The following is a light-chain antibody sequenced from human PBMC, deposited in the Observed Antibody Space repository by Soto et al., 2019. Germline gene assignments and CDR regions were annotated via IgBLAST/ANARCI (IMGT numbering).Light chain of an antibody. V-gene: IGLV1-44*01. CDR1: SSNIGTNA. CDR3: AAWDDSLNGYV. CDR2: NNN. J-gene: IGLJ1*01. Sequence: QSVLTQPPSASGTPGQRFTISCSGGSSNIGTNAVNWYQQLPGTAPKLLIYNNNQRPSGVPDRFSGSKSGTSASLAISGLQSDDEADYYCAAWDDSLNGYVFGAGTKVTVL.